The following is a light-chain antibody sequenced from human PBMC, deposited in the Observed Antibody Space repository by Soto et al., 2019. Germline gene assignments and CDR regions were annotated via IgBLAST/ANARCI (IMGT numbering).Light chain of an antibody. Sequence: QSVLTQPASVSGSPGQSITISCTGTTSDFGFYNYVSWYQHHPGKAPKLLIYEVTNRHSGVSNRFSGSKSGNTASLTISGLQAEDEAGYYCSSYTSSTDYVFGTGTKVTVL. CDR1: TSDFGFYNY. V-gene: IGLV2-14*01. J-gene: IGLJ1*01. CDR3: SSYTSSTDYV. CDR2: EVT.